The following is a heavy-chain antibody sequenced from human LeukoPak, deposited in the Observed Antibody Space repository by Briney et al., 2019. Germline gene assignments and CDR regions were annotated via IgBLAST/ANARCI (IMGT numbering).Heavy chain of an antibody. CDR1: GGSISSGNYY. D-gene: IGHD1-26*01. Sequence: SETLSLTCTVSGGSISSGNYYWSWIRQPAGKGLEWIGRIYTSGSTNYNPSFKSRVTISVDTSKNQFSLKVDSVTAADTAVYYCARDHPTPTTGYMDVWGKGTTVTVSS. J-gene: IGHJ6*03. CDR2: IYTSGST. V-gene: IGHV4-61*02. CDR3: ARDHPTPTTGYMDV.